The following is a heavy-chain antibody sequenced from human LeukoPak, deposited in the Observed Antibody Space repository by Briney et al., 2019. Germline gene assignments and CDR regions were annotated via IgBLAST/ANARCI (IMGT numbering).Heavy chain of an antibody. D-gene: IGHD3-10*01. V-gene: IGHV3-49*04. Sequence: PGRSLRLSCTASGFTFGDYAMSWVRQAPGKGLVWVGFIRSKAYGGTTEYAASVKGRFTISRDDSKSIAYLQMNSLKTEDTAVYYCTRDVVRSRYYYGSGSYSDYYYYGMDVWGKGTTVTVSS. J-gene: IGHJ6*04. CDR1: GFTFGDYA. CDR2: IRSKAYGGTT. CDR3: TRDVVRSRYYYGSGSYSDYYYYGMDV.